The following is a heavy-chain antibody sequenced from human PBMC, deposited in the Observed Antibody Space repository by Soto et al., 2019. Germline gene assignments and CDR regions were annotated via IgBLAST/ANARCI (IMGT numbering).Heavy chain of an antibody. CDR1: GGTFSSYT. J-gene: IGHJ6*04. D-gene: IGHD2-8*01. Sequence: QVQLVQSGAEVKKPGSSVKVSCKASGGTFSSYTISWVRQAPGQGLEWMGRIIPILGIANYAQKFQGRVTITADKSTSTAYMERSSLRSEDTAVYYCAREMVSGNPSYCYGMDVSGEGTTVTDSS. V-gene: IGHV1-69*08. CDR3: AREMVSGNPSYCYGMDV. CDR2: IIPILGIA.